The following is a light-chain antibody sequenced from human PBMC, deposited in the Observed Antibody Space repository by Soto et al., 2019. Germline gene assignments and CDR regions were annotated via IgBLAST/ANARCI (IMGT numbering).Light chain of an antibody. CDR2: RAS. CDR3: HQYSNWPPWT. J-gene: IGKJ1*01. Sequence: EIVMTQFPATLSVSPGERATLSCRASQSLSDNLAWYQQRPGQAPRLLFYRASTRATGVPARFSASGSGTEFTLTISSLQSEDSAVYYCHQYSNWPPWTFDPGTKVEIK. CDR1: QSLSDN. V-gene: IGKV3-15*01.